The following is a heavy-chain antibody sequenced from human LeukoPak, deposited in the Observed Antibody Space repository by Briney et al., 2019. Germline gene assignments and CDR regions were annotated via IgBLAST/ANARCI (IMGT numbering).Heavy chain of an antibody. J-gene: IGHJ6*03. Sequence: ASVKVSCKASGYTFTGYYMHWVRQAPGQGLEWMGGIIPIFGTANYAQKFQGRVTITADKSTSTAYMELSSLRSEDTAVYYCARDDSGYCSGGSCYFHYYYMDVWGKGTTVTVSS. V-gene: IGHV1-69*06. CDR2: IIPIFGTA. CDR3: ARDDSGYCSGGSCYFHYYYMDV. D-gene: IGHD2-15*01. CDR1: GYTFTGYY.